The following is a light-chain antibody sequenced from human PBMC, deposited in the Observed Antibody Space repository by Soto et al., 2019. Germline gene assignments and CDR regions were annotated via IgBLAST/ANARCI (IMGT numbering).Light chain of an antibody. Sequence: EVVLTQSPGTLSLSSGERATLSCRASQSVSSNLAWYQQKPGQAPRLLIYGASTRATGIPARFSGSGSGTEFTLTISSLQSEDFAVYYCQHYNNWPPITFGQGTRLEIK. CDR3: QHYNNWPPIT. CDR2: GAS. V-gene: IGKV3-15*01. J-gene: IGKJ5*01. CDR1: QSVSSN.